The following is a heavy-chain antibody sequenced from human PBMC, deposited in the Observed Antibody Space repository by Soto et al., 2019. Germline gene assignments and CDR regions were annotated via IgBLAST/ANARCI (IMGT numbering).Heavy chain of an antibody. CDR3: ARNPRPTYGDYADY. CDR1: GFTFSSYG. J-gene: IGHJ4*02. Sequence: QVQLVESGGGVVQPGTSLRLSCAASGFTFSSYGMHWVRQAPGKGLEWAAFIRYDGSYKYYGDYVKGRFTISRDNSKNTLYLQMNSLRDEDTAVYYCARNPRPTYGDYADYWGQGTLVTVSS. CDR2: IRYDGSYK. D-gene: IGHD4-17*01. V-gene: IGHV3-33*01.